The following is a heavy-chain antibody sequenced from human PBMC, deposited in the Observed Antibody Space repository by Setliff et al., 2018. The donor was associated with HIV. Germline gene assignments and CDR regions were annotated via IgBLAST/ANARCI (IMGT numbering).Heavy chain of an antibody. J-gene: IGHJ4*02. Sequence: PSETLSLTCAVSGYSISSGYSWGWVRQPPGKGLEWIGNAYHSGRAFYNPSLESRVTMSIDSPKNLFSLRLDSVTAADSAFYFCAHSLLGAPMIDYWGQGMQVTVSS. CDR3: AHSLLGAPMIDY. CDR2: AYHSGRA. D-gene: IGHD3-16*01. V-gene: IGHV4-38-2*01. CDR1: GYSISSGYS.